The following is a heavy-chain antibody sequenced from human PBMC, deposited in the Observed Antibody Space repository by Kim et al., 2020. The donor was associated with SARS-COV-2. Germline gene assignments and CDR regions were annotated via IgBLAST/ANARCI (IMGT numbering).Heavy chain of an antibody. D-gene: IGHD3-16*01. Sequence: GGSLRLSCAASGFSVSNTAMNWVRQAPGKGLEWVAAISGHGRDTYYGDSVKGRLTISRDTSMNAFYLQMNSLRPGDTAIYYCAKDIWDYSGMDAWGQGTT. J-gene: IGHJ6*02. CDR2: ISGHGRDT. CDR3: AKDIWDYSGMDA. V-gene: IGHV3-23*01. CDR1: GFSVSNTA.